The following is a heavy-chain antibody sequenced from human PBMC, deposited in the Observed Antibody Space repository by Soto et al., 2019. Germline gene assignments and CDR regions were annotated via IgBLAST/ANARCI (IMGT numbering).Heavy chain of an antibody. Sequence: QITLKESGPTLVEPTQTLTLTCTYSGFSLTTSGAGVGWIRQPPGKALEWLALISWKDDKRYNPGLKSRLTITPGTSKNQVVLRLTNMDPVDTATYFCAHRYGGNYYRCYFDYWGQGTLVTVSS. CDR1: GFSLTTSGAG. J-gene: IGHJ4*02. V-gene: IGHV2-5*01. CDR3: AHRYGGNYYRCYFDY. D-gene: IGHD1-26*01. CDR2: ISWKDDK.